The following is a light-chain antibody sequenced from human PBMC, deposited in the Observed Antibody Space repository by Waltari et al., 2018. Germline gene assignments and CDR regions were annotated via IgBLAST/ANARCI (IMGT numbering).Light chain of an antibody. V-gene: IGLV2-23*01. CDR1: NSNVDILSL. J-gene: IGLJ1*01. CDR2: ETR. Sequence: QSALTQPASVSGSPGQSIAISCTAVNSNVDILSLVSWYQHHPGRNPRLLIYETRQRPSGISNRFSGSKSGNTASLTISGLQPEDEADYFCCSFAGYGIYVFGSGTQVSVL. CDR3: CSFAGYGIYV.